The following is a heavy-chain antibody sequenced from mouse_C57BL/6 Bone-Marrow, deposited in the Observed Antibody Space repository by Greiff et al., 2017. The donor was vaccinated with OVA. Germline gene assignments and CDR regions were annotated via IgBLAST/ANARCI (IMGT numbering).Heavy chain of an antibody. D-gene: IGHD2-1*01. J-gene: IGHJ3*01. CDR3: ARWRGNYVSWFAY. V-gene: IGHV1-53*01. CDR2: INPSNGGT. Sequence: VQLQQPGTELVKPGASVKLSCKASGYTFTSYWMHWVKQRPGQGLEWIGNINPSNGGTNYNEKFKSKATLTVDKSSSTAYMQLSSLTSEDAAVYYCARWRGNYVSWFAYWGQGTLVTVSA. CDR1: GYTFTSYW.